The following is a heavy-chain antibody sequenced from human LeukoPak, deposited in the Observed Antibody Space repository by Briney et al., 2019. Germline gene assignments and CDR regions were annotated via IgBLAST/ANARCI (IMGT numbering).Heavy chain of an antibody. V-gene: IGHV4-34*01. CDR1: GGSFSGYY. Sequence: PSETLSLTCAVYGGSFSGYYWSWVRQPPGKGLEWIGEINHSGSTNYNPSLKSRVTISVDTSKNQFSLKLSSVTAADTAVYYCARSLAAAEGGYFDYWGQGTLVTVSS. J-gene: IGHJ4*02. CDR3: ARSLAAAEGGYFDY. CDR2: INHSGST. D-gene: IGHD6-13*01.